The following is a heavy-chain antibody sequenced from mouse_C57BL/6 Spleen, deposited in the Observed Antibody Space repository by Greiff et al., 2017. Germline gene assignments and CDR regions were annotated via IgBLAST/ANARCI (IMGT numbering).Heavy chain of an antibody. Sequence: QVQLQQPGAELVKPGASVKMSCKASGYTFTSYWITWVKQRPGQGLEWIGDIYPGSGSTNYNEKFKSKATLTVDTSSSTAYMQLSSLTSEDSAVYYCARVGGNYAYLDYWGQGTTLTVSS. V-gene: IGHV1-55*01. D-gene: IGHD2-1*01. CDR3: ARVGGNYAYLDY. J-gene: IGHJ2*01. CDR2: IYPGSGST. CDR1: GYTFTSYW.